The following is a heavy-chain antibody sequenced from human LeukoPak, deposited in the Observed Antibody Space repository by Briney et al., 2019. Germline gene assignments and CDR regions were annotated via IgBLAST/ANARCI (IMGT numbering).Heavy chain of an antibody. D-gene: IGHD6-19*01. CDR2: ISGSGGST. Sequence: GGSLRLSCAASGFTFSSYAMSWVRQAPGKGLEWVSAISGSGGSTYYADSVKGRFTISRDNSKNTLYLQMNSLRAEDTAVYYCVKDPGYSSGWPVFDYWGQGTLVTVSS. CDR3: VKDPGYSSGWPVFDY. V-gene: IGHV3-23*01. CDR1: GFTFSSYA. J-gene: IGHJ4*02.